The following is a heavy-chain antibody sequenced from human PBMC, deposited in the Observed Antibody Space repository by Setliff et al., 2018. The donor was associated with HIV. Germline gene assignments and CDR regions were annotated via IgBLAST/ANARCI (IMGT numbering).Heavy chain of an antibody. CDR3: AKVTSGLPLSYYDTRGHSGFDY. CDR2: ISGSGGVT. D-gene: IGHD3-22*01. J-gene: IGHJ4*02. Sequence: GGSLRLSCVTSGFTFTNYAMTWVRQAPGEGLEYVSAISGSGGVTYYADSVKGRFTLSRDTSKDTLYLQMTSLRADDTAVYYCAKVTSGLPLSYYDTRGHSGFDYWGLGTLVTVSS. CDR1: GFTFTNYA. V-gene: IGHV3-23*01.